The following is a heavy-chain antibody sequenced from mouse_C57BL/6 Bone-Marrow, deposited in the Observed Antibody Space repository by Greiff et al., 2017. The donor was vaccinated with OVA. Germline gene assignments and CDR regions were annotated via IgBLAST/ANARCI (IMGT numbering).Heavy chain of an antibody. CDR2: SSDGGSYT. CDR3: ARGDYAAWFAY. D-gene: IGHD1-1*02. J-gene: IGHJ3*01. V-gene: IGHV5-4*03. CDR1: GFTFSSYA. Sequence: DVKLVESGGGLVKPGGSLKLSCAASGFTFSSYAMSWVRQTPEKRLEWVATSSDGGSYTYYTDNVKGRVTISRDNAKNNLYLQMSHLKSEDTAMYYCARGDYAAWFAYWRQGPLVTVSA.